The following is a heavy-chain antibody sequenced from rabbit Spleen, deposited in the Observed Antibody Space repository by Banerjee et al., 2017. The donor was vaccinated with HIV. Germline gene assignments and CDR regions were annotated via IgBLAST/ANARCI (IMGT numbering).Heavy chain of an antibody. D-gene: IGHD4-2*01. V-gene: IGHV1S45*01. CDR1: GFSFSSSYW. CDR2: IYVGSSGST. Sequence: QEQLEESGGGLVQPEGSLTLTCSASGFSFSSSYWMCWVRQAPGKGLEWIGCIYVGSSGSTHYASWAKGRFTISKTSSTTVDLKMTSLTAADTATYFCARDYSGNAHYYLNLWGPGTLVTVS. J-gene: IGHJ4*01. CDR3: ARDYSGNAHYYLNL.